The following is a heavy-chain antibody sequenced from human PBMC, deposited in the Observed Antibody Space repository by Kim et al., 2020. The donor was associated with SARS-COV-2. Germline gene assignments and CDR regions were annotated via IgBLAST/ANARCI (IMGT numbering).Heavy chain of an antibody. CDR3: ARDREKNLEWLLLEVYYYGMDV. Sequence: ASVKVSCKASGYTFTGYYIHWVRQAPGQGLEWMGRINPNSGGTNYAQKFQGRVTMTRDTSISTAYMELSRLRSDDTAVYYCARDREKNLEWLLLEVYYYGMDVWGPGTTVAVPS. CDR2: INPNSGGT. J-gene: IGHJ6*02. CDR1: GYTFTGYY. V-gene: IGHV1-2*06. D-gene: IGHD3-3*01.